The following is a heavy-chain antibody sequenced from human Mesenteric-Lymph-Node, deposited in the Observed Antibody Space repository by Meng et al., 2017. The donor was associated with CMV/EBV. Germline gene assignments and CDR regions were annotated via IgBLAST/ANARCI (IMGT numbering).Heavy chain of an antibody. D-gene: IGHD4-17*01. CDR2: IFYSGGA. Sequence: SETLSLTCTVSGGPISSRSYYWGWVRQPPGKGLEWIATIFYSGGAYYNPSLESRLTISVDTSKNQFSLKLSSVTAADTAVYYCATWTTVTSYWGQGTLVTVSS. V-gene: IGHV4-39*01. CDR1: GGPISSRSYY. CDR3: ATWTTVTSY. J-gene: IGHJ4*02.